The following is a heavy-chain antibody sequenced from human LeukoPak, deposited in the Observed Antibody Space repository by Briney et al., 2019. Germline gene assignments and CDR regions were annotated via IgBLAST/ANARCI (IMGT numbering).Heavy chain of an antibody. CDR2: ISGSGDKT. V-gene: IGHV3-23*01. CDR3: AIGERFIDAFEF. Sequence: GGSLRLSCAASGFIFSSYAMTWVRQAPGKGLEWVSGISGSGDKTYYADSVTGRFTISRDNSKDTLYLQMNSLRADDTAVYYCAIGERFIDAFEFWGQGTMVTVSS. CDR1: GFIFSSYA. J-gene: IGHJ3*01.